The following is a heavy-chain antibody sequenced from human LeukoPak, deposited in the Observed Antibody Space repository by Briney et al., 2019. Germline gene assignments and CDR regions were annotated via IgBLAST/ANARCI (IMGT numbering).Heavy chain of an antibody. V-gene: IGHV3-23*01. CDR2: ISATGGST. J-gene: IGHJ4*01. Sequence: AGGSLRLACAASGFTFSSYVMNWVRQAPGKGLEWVSGISATGGSTYCADSVKGRFTISRDNSENTLYLQMNSLRAEDTAVFYCAKDRSSWYGSFDYWGHGTLVTVSS. CDR1: GFTFSSYV. D-gene: IGHD6-19*01. CDR3: AKDRSSWYGSFDY.